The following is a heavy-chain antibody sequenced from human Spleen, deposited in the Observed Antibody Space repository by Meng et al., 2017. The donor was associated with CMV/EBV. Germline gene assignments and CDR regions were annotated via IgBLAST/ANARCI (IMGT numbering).Heavy chain of an antibody. CDR2: ISTYSGGT. Sequence: ASVKVSCKASGYTFTSYGISWVRQAPGQGLEWMGWISTYSGGTEYAQKFQGRVTMTTDTSTSIAYMELRSLRSDDTAVYFCARDRDPRSTGWTRELDYWGQGTLVTVSS. D-gene: IGHD6-19*01. V-gene: IGHV1-18*01. CDR3: ARDRDPRSTGWTRELDY. J-gene: IGHJ4*02. CDR1: GYTFTSYG.